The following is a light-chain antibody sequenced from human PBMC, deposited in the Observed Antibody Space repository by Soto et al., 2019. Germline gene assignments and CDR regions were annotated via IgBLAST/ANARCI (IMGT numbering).Light chain of an antibody. CDR1: ESLGDY. J-gene: IGKJ5*01. CDR3: QPRSHWIP. CDR2: DAS. V-gene: IGKV3-11*01. Sequence: FTHSPATLSSTPRERATRCCRASESLGDYLAWYQQQGGQPTRLLIYDASSRATGVPARFSGSGSGTDLTLTICSLAPDDFAVYSCQPRSHWIPFGQG.